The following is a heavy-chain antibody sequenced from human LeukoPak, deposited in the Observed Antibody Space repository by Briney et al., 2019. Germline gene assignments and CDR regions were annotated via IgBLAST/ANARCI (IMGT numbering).Heavy chain of an antibody. Sequence: GGSLRLSCAASGFTFSSYSMNWVRQAPGKGLEWVSSISSSSSYIYYANSVKGRFTISRDNAKNSLYLQMNSLRAEDTAVYYCASANPDYYGSGSYSGWGRGTLVTVSS. D-gene: IGHD3-10*01. CDR3: ASANPDYYGSGSYSG. CDR2: ISSSSSYI. V-gene: IGHV3-21*01. J-gene: IGHJ4*02. CDR1: GFTFSSYS.